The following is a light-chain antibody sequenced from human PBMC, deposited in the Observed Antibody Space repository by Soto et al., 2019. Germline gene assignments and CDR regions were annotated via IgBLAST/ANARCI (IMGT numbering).Light chain of an antibody. CDR1: QTISNS. V-gene: IGKV1-5*03. Sequence: DIQMTQAPSTLSGAVGDRVTITGRASQTISNSLAWYQQKPRKAPKHLIYHASTLKSGVPSRFSGSGSGTECTLTISSLQPDDFATYYCQQYNSYSGAFGQGTKVALK. CDR2: HAS. CDR3: QQYNSYSGA. J-gene: IGKJ1*01.